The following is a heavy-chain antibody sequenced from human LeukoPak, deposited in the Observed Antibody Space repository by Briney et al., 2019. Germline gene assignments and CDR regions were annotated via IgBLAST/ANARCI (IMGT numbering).Heavy chain of an antibody. V-gene: IGHV3-23*01. J-gene: IGHJ5*02. Sequence: GGSLRLSCAASGFTFSNARMSWVRQAPGKGLEWVSAISGSGGSTYYADSVKGRFTISRDNSKNTLYLQMNSLRAEDTAVYYCAKDPVVAAPSPNWFDPWGQGTLVTVSS. D-gene: IGHD2-15*01. CDR1: GFTFSNAR. CDR2: ISGSGGST. CDR3: AKDPVVAAPSPNWFDP.